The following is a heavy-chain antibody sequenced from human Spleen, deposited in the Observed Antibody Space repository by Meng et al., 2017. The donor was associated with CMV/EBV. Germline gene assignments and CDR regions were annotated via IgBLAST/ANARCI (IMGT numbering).Heavy chain of an antibody. Sequence: GSVSRSTYYWNWIRQPPGKGLEWIGNIYYSGVTYYNPSLKSRLTISVDTSKNQFSLNLNSVTVADTAVYYCARDGYGGNSGGLWFDPWGQGTLVTVSS. D-gene: IGHD4-23*01. CDR3: ARDGYGGNSGGLWFDP. CDR1: GSVSRSTYY. V-gene: IGHV4-30-4*08. CDR2: IYYSGVT. J-gene: IGHJ5*02.